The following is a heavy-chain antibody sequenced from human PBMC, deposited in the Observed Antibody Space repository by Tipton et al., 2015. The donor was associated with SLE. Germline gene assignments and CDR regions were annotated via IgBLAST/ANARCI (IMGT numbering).Heavy chain of an antibody. CDR3: ARVWGTGSRGVDY. CDR1: GDSVSTNSAA. CDR2: TYYRSKWCS. J-gene: IGHJ4*02. V-gene: IGHV6-1*01. Sequence: GLVKPSQTLSLTCAISGDSVSTNSAAWTWIRQSPSRGLEWLGRTYYRSKWCSDYAVSVKSRITINPDTSKNQFSLQLNSVTPEDTAVYYCARVWGTGSRGVDYWGQGTLVTVSS. D-gene: IGHD2-2*01.